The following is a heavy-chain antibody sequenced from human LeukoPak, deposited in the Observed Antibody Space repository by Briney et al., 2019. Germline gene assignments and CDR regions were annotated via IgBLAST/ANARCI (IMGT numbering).Heavy chain of an antibody. V-gene: IGHV1-46*01. CDR1: GYIFISYS. J-gene: IGHJ4*02. Sequence: ASVKVSCNASGYIFISYSMHWVRRDPGQGLEWMGIISTSCGTTNYAQKFQGRVTMTTDTSTSTVYMELSSLRSEDTAMYYCARDGVHRDYHSTGYAFDYWGQGTLVTVSS. D-gene: IGHD3-22*01. CDR2: ISTSCGTT. CDR3: ARDGVHRDYHSTGYAFDY.